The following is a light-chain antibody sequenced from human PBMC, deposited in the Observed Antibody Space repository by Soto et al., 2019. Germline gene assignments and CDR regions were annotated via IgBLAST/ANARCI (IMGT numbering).Light chain of an antibody. V-gene: IGKV3-20*01. CDR2: ATS. Sequence: EIVLTQSPGTLSLSPGERASLSCRASQSVSSPYLAWYQQKPGQAPRLLIYATSTRATGIPDRFSGSGSGTGFTLTISRLEPEDFAVYYCQQYGSSLWTFGQGTKVEIK. J-gene: IGKJ1*01. CDR1: QSVSSPY. CDR3: QQYGSSLWT.